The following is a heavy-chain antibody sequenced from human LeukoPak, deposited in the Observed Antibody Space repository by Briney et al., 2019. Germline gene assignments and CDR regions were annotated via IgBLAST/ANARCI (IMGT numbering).Heavy chain of an antibody. V-gene: IGHV4-31*03. Sequence: PSETLSLTCTVSGGSISSGGYYWSWIRQHPGKGLEWIGYIYYSGSTYYNPSLKSRVTISVDTSKNQFSLKLRSVTAADTAVYYCARGHVGSYAYYYYYGMDVWGQGTTVTVSS. CDR1: GGSISSGGYY. CDR2: IYYSGST. J-gene: IGHJ6*02. D-gene: IGHD2-8*01. CDR3: ARGHVGSYAYYYYYGMDV.